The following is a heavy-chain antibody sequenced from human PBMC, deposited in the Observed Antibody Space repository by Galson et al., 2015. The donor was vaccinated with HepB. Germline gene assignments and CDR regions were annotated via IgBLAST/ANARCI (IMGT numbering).Heavy chain of an antibody. CDR1: GYSFTSYW. J-gene: IGHJ3*02. D-gene: IGHD5-24*01. V-gene: IGHV5-51*01. CDR3: ARQRDGYNSKRDAFDI. CDR2: IYPGDSDT. Sequence: QSGAEVKKPGESLKISCKGSGYSFTSYWIGWVRQMPGKGLEWMGIIYPGDSDTRYSPSFQGQVTISADKSISTAYLQWSSLKASDTAMYYCARQRDGYNSKRDAFDIWGQGTMVTVSS.